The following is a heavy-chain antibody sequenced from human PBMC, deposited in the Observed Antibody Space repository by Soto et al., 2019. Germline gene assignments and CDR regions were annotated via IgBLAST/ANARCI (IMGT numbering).Heavy chain of an antibody. CDR1: GGTFSSYT. Sequence: QVQLVQSGAEVKKPGSSVKVSCKASGGTFSSYTISWVRQAPGQGLEWMGRIIPILGIANYAQKFQGRVTITADKPTSTAYMELSSLRSEDTAVYYCASAGGDYVPLNFWGQGTLVTVSS. D-gene: IGHD4-17*01. J-gene: IGHJ4*02. CDR3: ASAGGDYVPLNF. CDR2: IIPILGIA. V-gene: IGHV1-69*02.